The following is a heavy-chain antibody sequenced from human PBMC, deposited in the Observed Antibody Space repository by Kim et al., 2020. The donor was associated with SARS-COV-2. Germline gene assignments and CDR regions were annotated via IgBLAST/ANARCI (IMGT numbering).Heavy chain of an antibody. Sequence: SVKVSCKASGGTFSSYAISWVRQAPGQGLEWMGRIIPILGIANYAQKFQGRVTITADKSTSTAYMELSSLRSEDTAVYYCARDLPHDSTWDWGQGTLVTVSS. D-gene: IGHD2-15*01. J-gene: IGHJ4*02. CDR1: GGTFSSYA. V-gene: IGHV1-69*04. CDR2: IIPILGIA. CDR3: ARDLPHDSTWD.